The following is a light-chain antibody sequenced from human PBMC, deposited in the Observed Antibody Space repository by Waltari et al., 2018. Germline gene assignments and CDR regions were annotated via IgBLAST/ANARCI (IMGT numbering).Light chain of an antibody. Sequence: EIVLTQSPGTLSLSPGERATLSCRASQSLCKYLAWYQQKPGQAPRLLMYHASSRATGIPDRFSGSGSGTDFSLTISRLEPEDFAVYYCQKYESLPATFGQGTKVEIK. J-gene: IGKJ1*01. CDR1: QSLCKY. V-gene: IGKV3-20*01. CDR2: HAS. CDR3: QKYESLPAT.